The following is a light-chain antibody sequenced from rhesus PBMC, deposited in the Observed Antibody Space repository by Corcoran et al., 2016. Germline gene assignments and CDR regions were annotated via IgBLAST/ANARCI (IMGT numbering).Light chain of an antibody. J-gene: IGKJ2*01. CDR3: LQYNSSPYS. V-gene: IGKV1-22*01. CDR2: KAS. Sequence: DIQMTQSPSSLSASVGDTVTITCRASQSISSWLDWYQQRPGKAPNLLINKASTLKSGVPSRFSGSGSGTDFTLTISSLKPEEFATYYCLQYNSSPYSFGQGTKVEIK. CDR1: QSISSW.